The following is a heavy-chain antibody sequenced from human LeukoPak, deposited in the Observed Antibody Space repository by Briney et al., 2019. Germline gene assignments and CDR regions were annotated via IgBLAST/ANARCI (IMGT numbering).Heavy chain of an antibody. J-gene: IGHJ4*02. V-gene: IGHV1-2*06. CDR2: INPNSGGT. D-gene: IGHD3-10*01. CDR3: AREEGDGSGSYYS. Sequence: ASVKVSCKASGYTFTCYYIHWVRQAPGQGLEWVGRINPNSGGTIYAQKFQGRVTMTRDTSISTAYLELSRLRSDDTAVYYCAREEGDGSGSYYSWGQXTLXTVSS. CDR1: GYTFTCYY.